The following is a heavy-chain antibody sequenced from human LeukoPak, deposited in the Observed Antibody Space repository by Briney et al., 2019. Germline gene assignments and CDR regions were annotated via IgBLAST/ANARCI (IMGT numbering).Heavy chain of an antibody. CDR3: VRHGGYTSSAVSDY. Sequence: GESLKISCKGSGYSFTSYWIGWVRPMPGKGLEWMGIIYPGDSDTRYSPSFQGQVTISADKSISTAYLQWSSLKASDTAIYYCVRHGGYTSSAVSDYSGQGTLVTVSS. J-gene: IGHJ4*02. CDR2: IYPGDSDT. D-gene: IGHD5-18*01. CDR1: GYSFTSYW. V-gene: IGHV5-51*01.